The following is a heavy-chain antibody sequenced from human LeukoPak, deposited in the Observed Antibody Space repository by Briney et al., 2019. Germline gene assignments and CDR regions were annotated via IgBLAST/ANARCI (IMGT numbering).Heavy chain of an antibody. Sequence: ASVKVSCKASGGTFSSYAISWVRQAPGQGLEWMGIINPSGGSTSYAQKFQGRVTMTRDTSTSTVYMELSSLRSEDTAVYYCAREHCSGGSRYPYYYYYYGMDVWGQGTTVTVSS. J-gene: IGHJ6*02. CDR3: AREHCSGGSRYPYYYYYYGMDV. CDR1: GGTFSSYA. V-gene: IGHV1-46*01. CDR2: INPSGGST. D-gene: IGHD2-15*01.